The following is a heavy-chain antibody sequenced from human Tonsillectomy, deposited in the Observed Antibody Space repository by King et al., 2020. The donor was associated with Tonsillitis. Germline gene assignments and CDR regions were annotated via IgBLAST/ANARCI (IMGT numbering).Heavy chain of an antibody. J-gene: IGHJ6*02. CDR2: ISDSGGST. Sequence: VQLVESGGGLIQPGGSLRLSCAAFGFTFSSYAMSWVRQAPGKGLEWVSAISDSGGSTYYADSVKGRFSISRDNSKNTLYLQMNSLRAEDTAVYYCATDMWSGVWGQGTTVTVSS. CDR3: ATDMWSGV. V-gene: IGHV3-23*04. CDR1: GFTFSSYA. D-gene: IGHD2-21*01.